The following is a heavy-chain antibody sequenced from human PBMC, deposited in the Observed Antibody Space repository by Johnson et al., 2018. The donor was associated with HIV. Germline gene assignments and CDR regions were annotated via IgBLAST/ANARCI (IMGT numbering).Heavy chain of an antibody. D-gene: IGHD3-3*01. CDR3: AKVLYDFWSGYYRTFDI. CDR1: GFTFDDYA. CDR2: ISWNSGSI. V-gene: IGHV3-9*01. J-gene: IGHJ3*02. Sequence: LLVESGGGLVQPGRSLRLSCAASGFTFDDYAMHWVRQAPGKGLEWVSGISWNSGSIGYADSVKGRFTISRDNAKNSLYLQMNSLRAEDTALYYCAKVLYDFWSGYYRTFDIWGQGTMVTVSS.